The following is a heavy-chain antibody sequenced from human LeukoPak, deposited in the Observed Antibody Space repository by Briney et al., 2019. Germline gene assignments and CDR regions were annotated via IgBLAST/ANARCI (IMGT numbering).Heavy chain of an antibody. D-gene: IGHD6-6*01. CDR1: GGSISIGGYY. J-gene: IGHJ4*02. Sequence: PSETLSLTCTVYGGSISIGGYYWSWIRQHPGKGPEWIGYIYYSGSTYYNPSLKSRVTISVDTSKNQFSLKLSSVTAADTAVYYCARSVPSKYYFDYWGQGTLVTVSS. CDR3: ARSVPSKYYFDY. V-gene: IGHV4-31*03. CDR2: IYYSGST.